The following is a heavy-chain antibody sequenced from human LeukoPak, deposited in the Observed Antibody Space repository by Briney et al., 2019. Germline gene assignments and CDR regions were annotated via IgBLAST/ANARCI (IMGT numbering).Heavy chain of an antibody. D-gene: IGHD3-10*01. CDR2: IYPGDSDT. J-gene: IGHJ5*01. Sequence: GESLKISCKGSGYSFINYWIGWVRQMPGKGLEWMGIIYPGDSDTRYTPPFQGQVTISADKSISTAYLHWSSLEASDSAMYYCGRRSYSGNWLDSWGQGTLVTVSS. CDR3: GRRSYSGNWLDS. V-gene: IGHV5-51*01. CDR1: GYSFINYW.